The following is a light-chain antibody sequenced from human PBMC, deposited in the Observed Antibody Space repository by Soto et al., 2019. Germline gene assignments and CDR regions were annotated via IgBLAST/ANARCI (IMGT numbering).Light chain of an antibody. V-gene: IGKV1-5*01. Sequence: DIHMTQSPSTLSASVGYRFTITCRASQSISSWLAWYQQKPGKAPKLLIYDASSLESGVPSRFRGSGSGTEFTLTISSLPPDDFETYYCQQYNSYLITFGQGTRLENK. CDR2: DAS. J-gene: IGKJ5*01. CDR3: QQYNSYLIT. CDR1: QSISSW.